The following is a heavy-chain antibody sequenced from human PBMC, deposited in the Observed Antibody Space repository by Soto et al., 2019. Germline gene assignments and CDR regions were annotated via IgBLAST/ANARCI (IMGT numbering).Heavy chain of an antibody. CDR2: IYSGGST. CDR3: ARDWVAVAGTWEAF. CDR1: GFTVSSNS. D-gene: IGHD6-19*01. Sequence: EVQLVESGGGLVQPGGSLRLSCAASGFTVSSNSMSWVRQAPGKGLEWVSVIYSGGSTYYSDSVKGRFTISRNNSKNTLYRPMNSLRAEHAAVYYCARDWVAVAGTWEAFWGQGTLVTVSS. J-gene: IGHJ4*02. V-gene: IGHV3-66*01.